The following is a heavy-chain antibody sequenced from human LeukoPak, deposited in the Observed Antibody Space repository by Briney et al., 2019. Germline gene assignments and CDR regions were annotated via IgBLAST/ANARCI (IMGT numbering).Heavy chain of an antibody. CDR1: GFSFSSYW. D-gene: IGHD3-22*01. V-gene: IGHV3-7*02. J-gene: IGHJ4*02. CDR2: IKQDGTEK. CDR3: VRIRPYYDSSGYLDY. Sequence: GGSLRLSCAASGFSFSSYWMSWVRQAPGKGLEWVANIKQDGTEKYYVDSVKGRFTISRDNAKNSLYLQMNSLRAEDTAVYYCVRIRPYYDSSGYLDYWGQGTLVTVSS.